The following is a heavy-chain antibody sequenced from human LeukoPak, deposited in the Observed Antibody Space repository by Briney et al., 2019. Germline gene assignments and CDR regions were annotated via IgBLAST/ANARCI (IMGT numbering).Heavy chain of an antibody. Sequence: ASVKVSCKASRGTFSSYAISWVRQAPGQGLEWMGRIIPIFGTANYAQKFQGRVTITTDESTSTAYMELSSLRSEDTAVYYCGREDSSGSSFDYWGQGTLVTVSS. V-gene: IGHV1-69*05. J-gene: IGHJ4*02. CDR1: RGTFSSYA. D-gene: IGHD3-22*01. CDR2: IIPIFGTA. CDR3: GREDSSGSSFDY.